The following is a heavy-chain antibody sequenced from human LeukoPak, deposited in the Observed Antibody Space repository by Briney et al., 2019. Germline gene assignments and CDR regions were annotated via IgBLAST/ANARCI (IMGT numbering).Heavy chain of an antibody. CDR2: IYTSGST. CDR1: GGSISSGSYY. CDR3: ARDERGYSYGSFDY. Sequence: PSETLSLTCTVSGGSISSGSYYWSWIRQPAGKGLEWIGRIYTSGSTNYNPSLKSRVTISVDTSKNQFSLKLSSVTAADTAVYYCARDERGYSYGSFDYWGQGTLVTVSS. V-gene: IGHV4-61*02. D-gene: IGHD5-18*01. J-gene: IGHJ4*02.